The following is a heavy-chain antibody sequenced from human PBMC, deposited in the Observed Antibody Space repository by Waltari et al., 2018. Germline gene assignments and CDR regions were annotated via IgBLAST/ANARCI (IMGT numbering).Heavy chain of an antibody. D-gene: IGHD6-13*01. J-gene: IGHJ4*02. Sequence: EVQVVESGGGLVQPGGSLRLSCAASGFTFSSSWMTGVRQAPGEGMGWVGNIKTDGSETYYVDSVKGRFTISRDNTKNSLYLQMSSLRAEDTAVYYCAIGGVETSWYWRYWGQGTLVTVSS. CDR1: GFTFSSSW. CDR3: AIGGVETSWYWRY. V-gene: IGHV3-7*01. CDR2: IKTDGSET.